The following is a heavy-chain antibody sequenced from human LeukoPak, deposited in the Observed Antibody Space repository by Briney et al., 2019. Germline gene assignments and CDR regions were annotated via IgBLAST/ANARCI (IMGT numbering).Heavy chain of an antibody. CDR2: IYSGGST. D-gene: IGHD6-19*01. J-gene: IGHJ6*02. V-gene: IGHV3-66*01. CDR3: AGYSSGWYSNAMDV. Sequence: PGGSLRLSCAASGFTVSSNYMSWVRQAPGKGLEWVSVIYSGGSTYCADSVKGRFTISRDNSKNTLYLQMNSLRAEDTAVYYCAGYSSGWYSNAMDVWGQGTTVTVSS. CDR1: GFTVSSNY.